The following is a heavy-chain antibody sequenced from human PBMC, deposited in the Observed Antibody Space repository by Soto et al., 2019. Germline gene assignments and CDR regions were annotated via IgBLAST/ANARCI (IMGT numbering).Heavy chain of an antibody. Sequence: QVHLVESGGGVVQPGRSLRLSCAASGFSFNDFGVHWVRQAPGKGLEWVAVIWYGGKKTNYVDSVKGRFIISRDISKNKVYLQLNSLRDEDTAVYYCARENAPPYFDYWGQGTLVTVSS. CDR3: ARENAPPYFDY. J-gene: IGHJ4*02. CDR2: IWYGGKKT. V-gene: IGHV3-33*01. D-gene: IGHD2-2*01. CDR1: GFSFNDFG.